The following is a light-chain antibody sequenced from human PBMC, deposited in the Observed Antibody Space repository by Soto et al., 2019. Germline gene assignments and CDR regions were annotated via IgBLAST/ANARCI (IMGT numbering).Light chain of an antibody. CDR2: SVS. J-gene: IGKJ2*01. Sequence: EVVMTQSPLSLPVTIGQPASISCRSSQSLLYSDGNTYLIWYQQRPVRSPRRLVYSVSNRDSGVPDRCSGRWSGADFTLKIDRVEAEDVGVYYCMEGTYWPYTFGQGTKREI. CDR1: QSLLYSDGNTY. CDR3: MEGTYWPYT. V-gene: IGKV2-30*01.